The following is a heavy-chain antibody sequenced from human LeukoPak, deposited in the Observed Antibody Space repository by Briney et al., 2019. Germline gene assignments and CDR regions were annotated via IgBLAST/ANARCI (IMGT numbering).Heavy chain of an antibody. CDR2: ISSSSSTI. V-gene: IGHV3-48*01. Sequence: PGGSLRLSCAASGFTFSSYRMNWVRQAPGKGLEWVSYISSSSSTIYYADSVKGRFTISRDNAKNSLYLQMNSLRAEDTAVYYCARDKWLVPFDYWGQGTLVTVSS. CDR1: GFTFSSYR. D-gene: IGHD6-19*01. CDR3: ARDKWLVPFDY. J-gene: IGHJ4*02.